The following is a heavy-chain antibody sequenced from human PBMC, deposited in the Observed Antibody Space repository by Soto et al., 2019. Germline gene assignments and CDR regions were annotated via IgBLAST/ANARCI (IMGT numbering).Heavy chain of an antibody. CDR1: GGSFSRYS. D-gene: IGHD2-2*01. Sequence: GASVKVSCKASGGSFSRYSITWLLQAPGHGLEWIGRIIPIFGIPTYAQKFQGRVTITADESTSTAYMELSSLRSDDTAVYYCAREDRDRETGLVPAAIDGMDVWGQGTTVTVSS. J-gene: IGHJ6*02. CDR3: AREDRDRETGLVPAAIDGMDV. CDR2: IIPIFGIP. V-gene: IGHV1-69*13.